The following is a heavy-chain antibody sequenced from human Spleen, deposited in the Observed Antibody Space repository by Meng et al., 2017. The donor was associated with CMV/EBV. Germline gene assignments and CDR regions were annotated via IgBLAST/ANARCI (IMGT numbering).Heavy chain of an antibody. D-gene: IGHD6-6*01. CDR3: AKDRVEYSDAFDI. CDR2: IIPILGMA. Sequence: SVKVSCKASGGTFSSYPISWVRQAPGQGLEWMGGIIPILGMANYAQKFQGRVTITADKSTSTAYMELSSLRSEDTAVYYCAKDRVEYSDAFDIWGQGTMVTVSS. J-gene: IGHJ3*02. V-gene: IGHV1-69*10. CDR1: GGTFSSYP.